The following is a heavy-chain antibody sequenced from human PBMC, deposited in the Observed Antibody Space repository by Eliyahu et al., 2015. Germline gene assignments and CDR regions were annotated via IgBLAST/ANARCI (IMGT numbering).Heavy chain of an antibody. D-gene: IGHD6-13*01. Sequence: QVQLQQWGAGLLKPSETLSXXCAVYGGSFSGYYWGXXRQPPGKGLEXIGEINHSGSTNYNPSLKSRVTISVDTSKNQFSLKLSSVTAADTAVYYCARGRTYSSSQQRYFDLWGRGTLVTVSS. V-gene: IGHV4-34*01. CDR3: ARGRTYSSSQQRYFDL. J-gene: IGHJ2*01. CDR1: GGSFSGYY. CDR2: INHSGST.